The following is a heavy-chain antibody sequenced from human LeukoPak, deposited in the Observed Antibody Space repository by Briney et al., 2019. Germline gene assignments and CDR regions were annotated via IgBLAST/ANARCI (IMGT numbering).Heavy chain of an antibody. CDR1: GYTFTNYG. V-gene: IGHV1-18*01. CDR2: ISAYSGNT. Sequence: ASVNVSCTASGYTFTNYGISWVRQAPGQGLEWMGWISAYSGNTNYAQKFQGRVTMTTDTSTTTAYMELRSLRSDDTAVYYCSREIYSRFDYWGQGALVTVSS. CDR3: SREIYSRFDY. D-gene: IGHD4-11*01. J-gene: IGHJ4*02.